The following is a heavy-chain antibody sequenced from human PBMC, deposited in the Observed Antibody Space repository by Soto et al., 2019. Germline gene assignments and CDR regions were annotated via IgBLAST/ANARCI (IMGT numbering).Heavy chain of an antibody. CDR2: ISSSSSYI. CDR1: GFTFSSYS. Sequence: GGSLRLSCAASGFTFSSYSMNCVRQAPGKGLEWVSSISSSSSYIYYADSVKGRFTISRDNAKNSLYLQMNSLRAEDTAVYYCATGYSYGSSAFDIWGQGTMVTVSS. CDR3: ATGYSYGSSAFDI. V-gene: IGHV3-21*01. J-gene: IGHJ3*02. D-gene: IGHD5-18*01.